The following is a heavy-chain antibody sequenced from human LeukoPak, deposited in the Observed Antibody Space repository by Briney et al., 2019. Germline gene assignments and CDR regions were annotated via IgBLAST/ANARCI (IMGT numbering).Heavy chain of an antibody. J-gene: IGHJ4*02. CDR2: IKKDGSEK. CDR3: ARRTWLYTLDY. D-gene: IGHD6-19*01. V-gene: IGHV3-7*01. CDR1: GFTFSNYW. Sequence: PGGSLRLSCAASGFTFSNYWMSWVRQAPGKGLEWVANIKKDGSEKKYVDSVKGRFTISRDNAENSLYLQMNSLRAEDTAVYYCARRTWLYTLDYWGQGTLVTVSS.